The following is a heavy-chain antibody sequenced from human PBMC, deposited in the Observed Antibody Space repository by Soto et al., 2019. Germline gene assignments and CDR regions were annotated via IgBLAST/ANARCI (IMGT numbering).Heavy chain of an antibody. Sequence: SVQVSCKASGGTFSSYAISWVRQAPGQGLEWMGGIIPIFGTANYAQKFQGRVTITADESTSTAYMELSSLRSEDTAVYYYARVGVAYCGGDCPTNYYYYGMDVWGQGTTVTVSS. CDR3: ARVGVAYCGGDCPTNYYYYGMDV. CDR2: IIPIFGTA. CDR1: GGTFSSYA. J-gene: IGHJ6*02. V-gene: IGHV1-69*13. D-gene: IGHD2-21*02.